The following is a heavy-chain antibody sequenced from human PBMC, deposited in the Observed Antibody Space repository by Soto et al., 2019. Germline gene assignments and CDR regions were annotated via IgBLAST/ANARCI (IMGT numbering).Heavy chain of an antibody. Sequence: GGSLRLSCEVPGLTFTIYWTHWVRQSPGKGLVWVSRVNSDGTGTTYADSVKGRFTVSRDNAKNSVFWHMDSLRAEDAGVYFGARGAPGYSYGKGDLWGQGTLVTVSS. D-gene: IGHD5-18*01. CDR1: GLTFTIYW. CDR3: ARGAPGYSYGKGDL. CDR2: VNSDGTGT. J-gene: IGHJ4*02. V-gene: IGHV3-74*01.